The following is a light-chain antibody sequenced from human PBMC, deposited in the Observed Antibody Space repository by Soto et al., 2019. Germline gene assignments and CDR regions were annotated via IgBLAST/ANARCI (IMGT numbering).Light chain of an antibody. J-gene: IGKJ5*01. CDR2: AAS. CDR3: QQANSFPIT. CDR1: QSVNIW. Sequence: DIQMTQSPSSVSASVGDRVTITCRASQSVNIWLAWYQQKPGQAPNLLIYAASSLHSGVPSRFSGSGSGTDFTLTITNLQPEDFATYFCQQANSFPITFGQGTRLE. V-gene: IGKV1-12*01.